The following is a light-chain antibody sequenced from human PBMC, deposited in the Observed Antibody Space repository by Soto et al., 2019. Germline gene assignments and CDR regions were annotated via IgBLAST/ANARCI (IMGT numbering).Light chain of an antibody. Sequence: EIVMTQSPATLSASPGETATLSCTASQSVSSNLAWYQQNPGQAPRLLIYGASTRATGITARFSGSGSGTEVTLTSSSLESEDFAVYDCQEYNNWPPMNTFGQGAKLEIK. CDR3: QEYNNWPPMNT. CDR1: QSVSSN. CDR2: GAS. J-gene: IGKJ2*01. V-gene: IGKV3-15*01.